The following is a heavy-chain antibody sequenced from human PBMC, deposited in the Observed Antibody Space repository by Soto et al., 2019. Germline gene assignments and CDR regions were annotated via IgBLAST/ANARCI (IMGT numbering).Heavy chain of an antibody. CDR1: GFTFSSYA. CDR3: AKAPSFYSYGLDY. D-gene: IGHD5-18*01. V-gene: IGHV3-23*01. CDR2: ISGSGGST. Sequence: GGSLRLSCAASGFTFSSYAMSWVRQAPGKGLEWVSAISGSGGSTYYADSVKGRFTISRDNSKNTLYLQMNSLRAEDMALYYCAKAPSFYSYGLDYWGQGTLVTVSS. J-gene: IGHJ4*02.